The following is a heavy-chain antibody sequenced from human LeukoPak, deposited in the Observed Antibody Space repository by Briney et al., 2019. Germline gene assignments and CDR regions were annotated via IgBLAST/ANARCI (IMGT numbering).Heavy chain of an antibody. D-gene: IGHD6-13*01. V-gene: IGHV3-11*04. CDR3: ARDKRLEYNCSWYGYYYMDV. Sequence: SVKGRFTISRDNAKNSLYLQMNSLRAADTAVYYCARDKRLEYNCSWYGYYYMDVWGKGTTVTVSS. J-gene: IGHJ6*03.